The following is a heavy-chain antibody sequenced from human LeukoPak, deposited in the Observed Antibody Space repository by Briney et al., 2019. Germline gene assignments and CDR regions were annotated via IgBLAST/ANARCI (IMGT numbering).Heavy chain of an antibody. J-gene: IGHJ4*02. V-gene: IGHV1-46*01. CDR2: IYPRDGST. Sequence: AASVKVSCKASGYSFTSNYIHWVRQAPGQGLEWMGMIYPRDGSTSYAQKFQGRVTVTRDTSTSTVHMELSGLRSEDTAVYYCARDQEASDYWGQGTLVTVSS. CDR1: GYSFTSNY. CDR3: ARDQEASDY.